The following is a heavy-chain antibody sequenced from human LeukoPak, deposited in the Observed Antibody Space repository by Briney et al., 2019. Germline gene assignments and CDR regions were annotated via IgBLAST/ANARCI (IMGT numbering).Heavy chain of an antibody. CDR1: VFTSNNYA. CDR3: AKISGTYRAFDI. Sequence: PGGSLRLSCAASVFTSNNYAMGWVRQAPRKGVDWASGISGSGGSTYYADSVKGRFTISRDNSKNTLYLQMNSLRAEDTAVYYCAKISGTYRAFDIWGQGTMVTVSS. D-gene: IGHD1-26*01. V-gene: IGHV3-23*01. CDR2: ISGSGGST. J-gene: IGHJ3*02.